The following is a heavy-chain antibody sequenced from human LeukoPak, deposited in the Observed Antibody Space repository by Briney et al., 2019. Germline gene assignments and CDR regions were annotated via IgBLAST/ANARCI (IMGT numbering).Heavy chain of an antibody. CDR3: ARDLGYYDSSGYRFGWFDP. CDR2: IYTSGST. D-gene: IGHD3-22*01. V-gene: IGHV4-4*07. CDR1: GGSISTYY. Sequence: ASETLSLTCTVSGGSISTYYWNWIRQPAGKGLEWIGRIYTSGSTNYNPSLKSRVTISVDTSKNQFSLKLSSVTAADTAVYYCARDLGYYDSSGYRFGWFDPWGQGTLVTVSS. J-gene: IGHJ5*02.